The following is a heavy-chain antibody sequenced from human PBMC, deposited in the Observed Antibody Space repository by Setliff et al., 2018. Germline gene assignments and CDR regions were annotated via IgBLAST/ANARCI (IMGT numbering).Heavy chain of an antibody. CDR2: INTITGNP. CDR3: ARASRFGTIKYRGDYYMDV. Sequence: ASVKVSCKASGYTFTDYYVHWVRQAPGQGLQWMGWINTITGNPTYAQGFTGRFVFSLDTSVSTAYLQISSLKAEDTALYYCARASRFGTIKYRGDYYMDVWGKGTTVTVSS. V-gene: IGHV7-4-1*02. D-gene: IGHD3-10*01. CDR1: GYTFTDYY. J-gene: IGHJ6*03.